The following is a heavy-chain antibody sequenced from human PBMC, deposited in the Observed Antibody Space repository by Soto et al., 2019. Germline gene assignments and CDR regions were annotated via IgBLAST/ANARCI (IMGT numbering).Heavy chain of an antibody. J-gene: IGHJ6*02. Sequence: EVQLVESGGGLVQPGGSLRLACAASGLTFSDHHMDWVRQAPGKGLEWVGRIKKRADSYTTHYSASVKGRFTMSRDDSRNSLYLQMGSLKTEDTAVYYCADVGPAFGLDVWGQGTTVTVSS. D-gene: IGHD1-26*01. CDR2: IKKRADSYTT. CDR3: ADVGPAFGLDV. CDR1: GLTFSDHH. V-gene: IGHV3-72*01.